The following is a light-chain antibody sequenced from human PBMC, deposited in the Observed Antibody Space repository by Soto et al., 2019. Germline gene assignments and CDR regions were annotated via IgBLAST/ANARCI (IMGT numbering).Light chain of an antibody. V-gene: IGKV3-15*01. CDR3: QQYTNWPYT. CDR2: GAS. J-gene: IGKJ5*01. Sequence: EIMMTQSPATLSVTPGERATLSCRASQSVGSHLAWYQQKPGQVPRLLIYGASTRATGIPARFSGSGSGTEFTLTISSLQSEDFAVYYCQQYTNWPYTFGQGTRLEIK. CDR1: QSVGSH.